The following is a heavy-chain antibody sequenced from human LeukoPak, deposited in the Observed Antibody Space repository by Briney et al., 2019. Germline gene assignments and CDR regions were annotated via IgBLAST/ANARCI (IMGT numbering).Heavy chain of an antibody. Sequence: SETLSLTCAVYGESFSGHFWTWIRQPPGKGLEWIGEIKHSGSTNYNPSLKSRVTMSLDTSKNEFSLKLTSVTAADAAVYFCARGVAVMDTATSHFDYWGQGTLVTVSS. D-gene: IGHD2-15*01. CDR3: ARGVAVMDTATSHFDY. CDR1: GESFSGHF. CDR2: IKHSGST. V-gene: IGHV4-34*01. J-gene: IGHJ4*02.